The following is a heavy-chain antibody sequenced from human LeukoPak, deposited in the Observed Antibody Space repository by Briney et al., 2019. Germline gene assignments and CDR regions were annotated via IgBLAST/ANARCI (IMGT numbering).Heavy chain of an antibody. D-gene: IGHD3-9*01. J-gene: IGHJ3*02. CDR3: ARDRPVYYDILTGYYGRDAFDI. Sequence: SQTLSLTCTVSGGSISSGSYYWSWIRQPAGKGLEWIGRIYTSGSTNYNPSLKSRVTISVDTSKNQFSLKLSSVTAADTAVYYCARDRPVYYDILTGYYGRDAFDIWGQGTMVTVSS. V-gene: IGHV4-61*02. CDR1: GGSISSGSYY. CDR2: IYTSGST.